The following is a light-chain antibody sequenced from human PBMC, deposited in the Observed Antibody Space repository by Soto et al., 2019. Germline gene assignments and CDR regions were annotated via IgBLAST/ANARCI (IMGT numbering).Light chain of an antibody. V-gene: IGKV3-15*01. CDR3: QHYNSYSEA. CDR2: GAS. J-gene: IGKJ1*01. CDR1: QSVSSN. Sequence: EIVMTQSPATLSVSPGERATLSCRASQSVSSNLAWYQQKPGQAPRLLIYGASTRATGIPARFSGSGSGTEFTITISSLQSEDFETYYCQHYNSYSEAFGQGTKVDIK.